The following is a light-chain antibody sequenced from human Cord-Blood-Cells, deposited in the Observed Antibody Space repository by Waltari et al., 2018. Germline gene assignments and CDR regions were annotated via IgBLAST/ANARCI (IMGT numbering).Light chain of an antibody. V-gene: IGKV2-28*01. CDR3: MQALQTPPT. Sequence: DIVMTQSPLSLPVTPGEPASISCSSSQSLLHSNGYNYLDWYLQKPGQSPQLLIYLGSNRASGVPDRFSGSGSGTEFTLKISRVEAEDVGVYYCMQALQTPPTFGQGTKVEIK. CDR2: LGS. CDR1: QSLLHSNGYNY. J-gene: IGKJ1*01.